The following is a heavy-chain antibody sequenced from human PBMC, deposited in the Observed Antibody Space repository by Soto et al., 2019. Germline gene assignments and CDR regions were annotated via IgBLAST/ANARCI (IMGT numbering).Heavy chain of an antibody. CDR2: IIPIFGTA. CDR3: ARGTSSSSWVAYYYYGMDV. D-gene: IGHD6-13*01. V-gene: IGHV1-69*01. CDR1: GGTFSSYA. J-gene: IGHJ6*02. Sequence: QVQLVQSGAEVKKPGSSVKVSCTASGGTFSSYAISWVRQAPGQGLEWMGGIIPIFGTANYAQKFQGRVTITADESTSTAYMELSSLRSEDTAVYYCARGTSSSSWVAYYYYGMDVWGQGTTVTVSS.